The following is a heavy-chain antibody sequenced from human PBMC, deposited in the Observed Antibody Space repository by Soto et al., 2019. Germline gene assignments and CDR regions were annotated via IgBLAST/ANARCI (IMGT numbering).Heavy chain of an antibody. CDR1: CGSIISYY. CDR3: ARGLRDYDILTGFYGMDV. D-gene: IGHD3-9*01. J-gene: IGHJ6*02. CDR2: IYYSGST. Sequence: SETLSLTCTFSCGSIISYYWSWIRQPPGKGLEWIGYIYYSGSTNYSPSLKSRVTISVDTSKNQFSLKLSSVTAADTAVYYCARGLRDYDILTGFYGMDVWGQGTTVTVSS. V-gene: IGHV4-59*01.